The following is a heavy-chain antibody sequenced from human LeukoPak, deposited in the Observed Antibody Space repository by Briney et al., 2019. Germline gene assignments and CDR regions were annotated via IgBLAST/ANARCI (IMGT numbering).Heavy chain of an antibody. Sequence: GGSLRLSCAASGFTFSNFMMNWVRQPPGKGLEWVSSISRSAISIYYADSLKGRFTISRDNAKNSLYLQMNSLGAEDTAVYYCARGSDYYYDSSSVDHWGRGTLVTVSS. CDR1: GFTFSNFM. V-gene: IGHV3-21*01. D-gene: IGHD3-22*01. J-gene: IGHJ4*02. CDR3: ARGSDYYYDSSSVDH. CDR2: ISRSAISI.